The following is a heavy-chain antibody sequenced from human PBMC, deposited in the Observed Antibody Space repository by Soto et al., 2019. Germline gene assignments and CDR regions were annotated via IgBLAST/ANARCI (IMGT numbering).Heavy chain of an antibody. V-gene: IGHV4-34*01. D-gene: IGHD4-17*01. CDR3: ARSRSRGDYVYRFDY. Sequence: SETLSLTCAVYGGSFSGYYWSWIRQPPGKGLEWIGEINHSGSTNYNPSLKSRVTISVDTSKNQFSLKLSSVTAADTAVYYCARSRSRGDYVYRFDYWGQGTLVTVS. CDR1: GGSFSGYY. CDR2: INHSGST. J-gene: IGHJ4*02.